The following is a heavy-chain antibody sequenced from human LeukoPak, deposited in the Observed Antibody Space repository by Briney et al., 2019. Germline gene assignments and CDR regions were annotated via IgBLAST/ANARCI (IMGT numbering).Heavy chain of an antibody. CDR2: IYNDGGT. Sequence: GGSLRLSCAASGFTVSSNYMSWVRHGPGKGLVWVALIYNDGGTHYTDSVKGRFTISRDTSRNTLFLQMNSLRVEDSAMYYCVKRLTLGDLSIKGAFALWGQGTMVTVAS. CDR1: GFTVSSNY. V-gene: IGHV3-53*01. D-gene: IGHD3-16*02. J-gene: IGHJ3*01. CDR3: VKRLTLGDLSIKGAFAL.